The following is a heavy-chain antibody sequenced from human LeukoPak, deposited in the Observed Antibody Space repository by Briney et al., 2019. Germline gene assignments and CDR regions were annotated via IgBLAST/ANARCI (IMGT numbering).Heavy chain of an antibody. V-gene: IGHV5-10-1*01. CDR3: ARHGKVVEDY. Sequence: TRGESLRISCKGSGXSFTSYWISWVRQMPGKGLEWMGRIDPSDSYTNYSPSFQGHVTISADKSISTAYLQWSSLKASDTAMYYCARHGKVVEDYWGQGTLVTVSS. D-gene: IGHD2-15*01. CDR1: GXSFTSYW. CDR2: IDPSDSYT. J-gene: IGHJ4*02.